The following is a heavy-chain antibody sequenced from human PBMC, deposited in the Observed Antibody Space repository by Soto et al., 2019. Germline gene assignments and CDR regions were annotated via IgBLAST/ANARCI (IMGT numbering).Heavy chain of an antibody. D-gene: IGHD3-10*01. V-gene: IGHV4-30-4*01. CDR3: ASRKSSPYFDY. J-gene: IGHJ4*02. Sequence: SETLSLTCTVSGGSISSGDYYWSWIRQPPGKGLKWIGYIYYSGSTYYNPSLKSRVTISVDTSKNQFSLKLSSVTAADTAVYYCASRKSSPYFDYWGQGTLVTVSS. CDR2: IYYSGST. CDR1: GGSISSGDYY.